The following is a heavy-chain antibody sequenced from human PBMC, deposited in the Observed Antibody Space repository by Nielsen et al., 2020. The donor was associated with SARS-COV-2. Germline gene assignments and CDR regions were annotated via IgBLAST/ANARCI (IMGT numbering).Heavy chain of an antibody. V-gene: IGHV3-48*01. D-gene: IGHD4-17*01. CDR2: ISSSSSTI. CDR1: EFTFSNYA. Sequence: GESLKISCAASEFTFSNYAMNWVRQAPGKGLEWVSYISSSSSTIYYADSVKGRITISRDNAKNSLYLQMNSLRAEDTAVYYCARDYGDYTDYWGQGTLVTVSS. J-gene: IGHJ4*02. CDR3: ARDYGDYTDY.